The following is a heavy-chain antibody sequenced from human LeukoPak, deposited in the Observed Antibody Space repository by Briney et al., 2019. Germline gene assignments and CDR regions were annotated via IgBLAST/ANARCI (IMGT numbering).Heavy chain of an antibody. Sequence: ASVKVSCKASGYFFTGYYMHWVRQAPGQGLEWMGWISPNGGDTNYAQRFQGRVTMTRDTSISTAYMDLSTLTSDDTAVYFCARDGDTTGTTHFDYWGQGTLVTVSS. J-gene: IGHJ4*02. V-gene: IGHV1-2*02. CDR2: ISPNGGDT. D-gene: IGHD1-1*01. CDR3: ARDGDTTGTTHFDY. CDR1: GYFFTGYY.